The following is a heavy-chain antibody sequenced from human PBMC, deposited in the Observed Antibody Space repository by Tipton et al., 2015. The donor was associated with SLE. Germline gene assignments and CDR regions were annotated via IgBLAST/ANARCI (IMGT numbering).Heavy chain of an antibody. V-gene: IGHV4-59*01. J-gene: IGHJ4*02. CDR2: IYYSGST. D-gene: IGHD1-26*01. Sequence: TLSLTCTVSGGSISSYYWSWIRQPPGKGLEWIGYIYYSGSTNYNPSLKSRVTISVDTSKNQFSLKLSSVTAADTAVYYCAREEWELLGFDYWGQGTLVTVSS. CDR1: GGSISSYY. CDR3: AREEWELLGFDY.